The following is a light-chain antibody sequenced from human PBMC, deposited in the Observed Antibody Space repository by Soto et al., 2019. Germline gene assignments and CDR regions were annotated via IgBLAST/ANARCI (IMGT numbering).Light chain of an antibody. CDR3: QQYGGSPRT. Sequence: ENVLTQSPGTLSLSPGERAPLSCRASQSVSSSYLAWYQQRRGQAPRLLIHGASNRATGIPDRFSGSGSGTDFTLTISRLEPEDFAVYYCQQYGGSPRTFGQGTKVDIK. V-gene: IGKV3-20*01. J-gene: IGKJ1*01. CDR1: QSVSSSY. CDR2: GAS.